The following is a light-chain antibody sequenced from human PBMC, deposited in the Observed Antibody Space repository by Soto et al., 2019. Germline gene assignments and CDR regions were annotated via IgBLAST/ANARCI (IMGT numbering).Light chain of an antibody. V-gene: IGKV1-39*01. CDR3: QQSYSIPWT. Sequence: DIQMTQSPSSLSASVGDRVTITCRASQSISSYLNWYQQKPGKAPKVLIYAASSLQSGIPSRFSGSGSGTDFTLTISSLQPEDFATYYCQQSYSIPWTFGQGTKMDIK. CDR2: AAS. J-gene: IGKJ1*01. CDR1: QSISSY.